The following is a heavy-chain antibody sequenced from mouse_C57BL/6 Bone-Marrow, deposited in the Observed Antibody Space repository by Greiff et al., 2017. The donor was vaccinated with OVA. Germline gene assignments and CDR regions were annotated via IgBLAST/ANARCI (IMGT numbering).Heavy chain of an antibody. J-gene: IGHJ2*01. CDR2: IWSGGST. CDR3: AKMGDGYGFDY. D-gene: IGHD2-2*01. V-gene: IGHV2-4*01. CDR1: GFSLTSYG. Sequence: QVQLQQSGPGLVQPSQSLSITCTVSGFSLTSYGVHWVRQPPGKGLEWLGVIWSGGSTDYNAAFISRLSISKDNSTSHVFFKMNSLKADDTAIYYCAKMGDGYGFDYWGQGTTLTVSS.